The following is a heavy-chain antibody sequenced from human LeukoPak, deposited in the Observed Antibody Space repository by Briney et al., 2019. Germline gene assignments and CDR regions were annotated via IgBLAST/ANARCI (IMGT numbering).Heavy chain of an antibody. CDR1: GFTFSSYS. D-gene: IGHD6-13*01. V-gene: IGHV3-21*01. CDR3: ARDTLPAAATLEDASDI. J-gene: IGHJ3*02. CDR2: ISSSSSYI. Sequence: PGGSLRLSCAASGFTFSSYSMNWVRQAPGKGLEWVSSISSSSSYIYYADSVKGRFTISRDNAKNSLYLQMNSLRAEDTAVYYCARDTLPAAATLEDASDIWGQGTMVTVSS.